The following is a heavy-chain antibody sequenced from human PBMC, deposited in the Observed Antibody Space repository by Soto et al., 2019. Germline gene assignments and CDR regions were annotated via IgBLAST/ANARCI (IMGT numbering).Heavy chain of an antibody. D-gene: IGHD3-22*01. CDR1: GGTFSSYA. V-gene: IGHV1-69*01. Sequence: QVQLVQSGAEVKKPGSSVKVSCKASGGTFSSYAISWVRQAPGQGLEWMGGIIPIFGTATYAQKFQGRVTITADESTSTAYMELSSLRSEDTAVYYCASMIVVVKSFAFDIWGQGTMVTVSS. CDR2: IIPIFGTA. CDR3: ASMIVVVKSFAFDI. J-gene: IGHJ3*02.